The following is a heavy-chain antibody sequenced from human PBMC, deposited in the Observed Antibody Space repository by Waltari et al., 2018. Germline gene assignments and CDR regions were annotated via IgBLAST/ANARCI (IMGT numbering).Heavy chain of an antibody. CDR3: ARYGYSYGGGLDY. CDR2: IYYSGST. V-gene: IGHV4-59*11. D-gene: IGHD5-18*01. CDR1: GGSISSHY. J-gene: IGHJ4*02. Sequence: QVQLQESGPGLVKPSETLSLTCTVSGGSISSHYWSWIRQPPGKGLEWIGYIYYSGSTNYNPSLKSRVTISVDTSKTQFSLKLSSVTAADTAVYYCARYGYSYGGGLDYWGQGTLVTVSS.